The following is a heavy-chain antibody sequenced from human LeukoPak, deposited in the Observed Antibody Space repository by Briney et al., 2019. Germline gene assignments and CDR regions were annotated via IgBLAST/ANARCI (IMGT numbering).Heavy chain of an antibody. D-gene: IGHD4-11*01. Sequence: ASVKVSCKASGYTFTGYYMHWVRQAPGQGLEWMGWINPNSGGTNYAQKFQGRVTMTRDTSISTAYMELSRLRSDDTAVYYCARVWDYSPRGRLDDWGQGTRVTVSS. J-gene: IGHJ4*02. CDR2: INPNSGGT. CDR3: ARVWDYSPRGRLDD. CDR1: GYTFTGYY. V-gene: IGHV1-2*02.